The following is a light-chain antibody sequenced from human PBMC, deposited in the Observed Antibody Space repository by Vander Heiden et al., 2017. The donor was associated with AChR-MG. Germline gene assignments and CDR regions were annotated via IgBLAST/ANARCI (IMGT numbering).Light chain of an antibody. V-gene: IGLV1-40*01. CDR1: SSNIGEPND. J-gene: IGLJ1*01. Sequence: QSVLTQPPSASGAPGQRITIPCTGISSNIGEPNDVSWYQQLPGTAPKLLIYGDNNRPSGVPDRFSASKSGASASLAITGLRPEDEADYYCQSYDSSLSASYVFGTGTKVTVL. CDR2: GDN. CDR3: QSYDSSLSASYV.